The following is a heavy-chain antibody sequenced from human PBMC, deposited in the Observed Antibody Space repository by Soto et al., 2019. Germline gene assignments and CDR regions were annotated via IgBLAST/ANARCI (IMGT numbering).Heavy chain of an antibody. CDR2: IIPIFGTA. V-gene: IGHV1-69*13. D-gene: IGHD3-9*01. Sequence: GASVKVSCKASGGTFSSYAISWVRQAPGQGLEWMGGIIPIFGTANYAQKFQGRVMITADESTSTAYMELSSLRSEDTAVYYCARGLRYFDWLLLNYYYYYGMDVWGQGTTVTVSS. CDR3: ARGLRYFDWLLLNYYYYYGMDV. J-gene: IGHJ6*02. CDR1: GGTFSSYA.